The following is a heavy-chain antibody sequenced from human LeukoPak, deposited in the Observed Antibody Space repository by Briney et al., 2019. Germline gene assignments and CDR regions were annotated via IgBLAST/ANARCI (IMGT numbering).Heavy chain of an antibody. J-gene: IGHJ5*02. CDR2: INHSGST. Sequence: SETLSLTCAVYGGSFSGYYWSWIRQPPGKGLEWIGEINHSGSTNYNPSLKGRVTISVDTSKNQFSLKLSSVTAADTAVYYCARGRIVVVPAAMSFRRGWFDPWGQGTLVTVSS. CDR3: ARGRIVVVPAAMSFRRGWFDP. CDR1: GGSFSGYY. V-gene: IGHV4-34*01. D-gene: IGHD2-2*01.